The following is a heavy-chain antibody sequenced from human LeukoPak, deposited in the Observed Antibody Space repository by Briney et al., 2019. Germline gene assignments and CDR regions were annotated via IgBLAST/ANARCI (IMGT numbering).Heavy chain of an antibody. V-gene: IGHV3-74*01. CDR2: INTDGSGT. J-gene: IGHJ6*02. Sequence: GGSPRLSCTASGFTFSSYWMHWVRQAPGKGLMWVSHINTDGSGTSYADSVRGRFTISRDNAKNSLFLQMDSLRAEDTAVYYCARGSDGRGVTYYYYYAMDVWGQGTTVTVSS. CDR1: GFTFSSYW. D-gene: IGHD3-10*01. CDR3: ARGSDGRGVTYYYYYAMDV.